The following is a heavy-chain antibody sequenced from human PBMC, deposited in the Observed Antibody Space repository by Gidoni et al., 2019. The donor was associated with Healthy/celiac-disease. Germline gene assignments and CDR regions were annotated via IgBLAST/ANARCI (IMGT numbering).Heavy chain of an antibody. CDR1: VGSIRSRGYY. CDR3: ARGGGSGERGGLDWFDP. CDR2: LYYSGRT. J-gene: IGHJ5*02. V-gene: IGHV4-31*03. Sequence: QVQLQESGPGLVKPSQTLSLTCTVSVGSIRSRGYYWSWIRQHPGKGREWIGYLYYSGRTYYNPSRKSRVTISVDTSKNQFSLKLSSVTAADTAVYYCARGGGSGERGGLDWFDPWGQGTLVTVSS. D-gene: IGHD6-25*01.